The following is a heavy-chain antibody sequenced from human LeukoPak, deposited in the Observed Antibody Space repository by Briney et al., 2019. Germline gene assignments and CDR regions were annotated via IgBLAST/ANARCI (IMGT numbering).Heavy chain of an antibody. CDR1: GFTVGSSF. V-gene: IGHV3-53*01. J-gene: IGHJ4*02. Sequence: GGSPRLSCAASGFTVGSSFMTWVRQAPGKGLQWVSVIFSDGTTYYTDSVKGRFTISRDNSKNTLYLQLNSLRAEDTAVYYCTRHGSYSHGFWGQGALVTVAS. CDR2: IFSDGTT. CDR3: TRHGSYSHGF. D-gene: IGHD3-10*01.